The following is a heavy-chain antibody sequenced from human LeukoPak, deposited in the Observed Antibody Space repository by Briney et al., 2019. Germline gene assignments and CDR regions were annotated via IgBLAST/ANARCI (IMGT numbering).Heavy chain of an antibody. CDR2: IRYDGSNK. CDR3: ARTTVTTTDY. J-gene: IGHJ4*02. V-gene: IGHV3-30*02. Sequence: PGGSLRLSCAASGFTFSSYGMHWVRQAPGKGLEWVAFIRYDGSNKYYADSVKGRFTISRDNSKNTLYLQMNSLRAEDTAVYYCARTTVTTTDYWGQGTLVTVSS. D-gene: IGHD4-17*01. CDR1: GFTFSSYG.